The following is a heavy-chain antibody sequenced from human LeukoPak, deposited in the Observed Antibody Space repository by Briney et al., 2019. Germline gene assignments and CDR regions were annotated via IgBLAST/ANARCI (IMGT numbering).Heavy chain of an antibody. V-gene: IGHV3-48*03. Sequence: PGGSLRLSCAASGFTFSSYEMNWVRQAPGKGLEWISYIFSSSSTIYYADSVKGRFTISRDNARNSLYLQMNSLRAEGTAVYYCARGGYYFDYWGQGALVTVSS. CDR3: ARGGYYFDY. D-gene: IGHD3-22*01. CDR1: GFTFSSYE. J-gene: IGHJ4*02. CDR2: IFSSSSTI.